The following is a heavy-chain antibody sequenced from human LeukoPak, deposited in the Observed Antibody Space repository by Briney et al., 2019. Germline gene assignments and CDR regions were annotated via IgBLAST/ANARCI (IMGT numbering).Heavy chain of an antibody. CDR2: MNPNSGNT. Sequence: ASVKVSCKASGYTFTSYDINWVRQATGQGLKWTGWMNPNSGNTGYAQKFQSRVTITRNTSIGTAYMELSSLRSEDTAVYYCARDSSVAGTFGYWGQGTLVTVSS. D-gene: IGHD6-19*01. V-gene: IGHV1-8*03. J-gene: IGHJ4*02. CDR3: ARDSSVAGTFGY. CDR1: GYTFTSYD.